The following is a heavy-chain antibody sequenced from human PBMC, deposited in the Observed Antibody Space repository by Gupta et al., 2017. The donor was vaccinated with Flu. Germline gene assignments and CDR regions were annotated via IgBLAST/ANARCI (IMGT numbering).Heavy chain of an antibody. J-gene: IGHJ4*02. Sequence: EVQLLESGGGLVQPGGSLRLSCAASGFTFSSYAMSWVRQAPGKGLEWVSAISGSGGSTYYADSVKGRFTISRDNSKNTLYLQMNSLRAEXTAVYYCAXGVYYDSSGYDDYWGQGTLVTVSS. CDR3: AXGVYYDSSGYDDY. D-gene: IGHD3-22*01. V-gene: IGHV3-23*01. CDR1: GFTFSSYA. CDR2: ISGSGGST.